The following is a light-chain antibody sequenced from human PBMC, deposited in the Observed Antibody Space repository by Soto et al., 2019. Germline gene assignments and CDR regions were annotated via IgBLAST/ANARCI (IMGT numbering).Light chain of an antibody. V-gene: IGKV1-9*01. J-gene: IGKJ5*01. CDR3: QQLNSYPFT. CDR1: QGLSSD. Sequence: DIELTQSPSSLSASVGDRVTITCRASQGLSSDLAWYQQKPGKAPKLLIYAASTLQSGVPSRFSGSGSGTEFTPTISSLQPEYFATYYCQQLNSYPFTFGQGTRLEIK. CDR2: AAS.